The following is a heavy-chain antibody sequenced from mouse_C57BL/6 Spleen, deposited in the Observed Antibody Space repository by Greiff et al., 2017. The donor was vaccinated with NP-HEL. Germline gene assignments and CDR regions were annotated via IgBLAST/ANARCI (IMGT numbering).Heavy chain of an antibody. CDR3: ERWGGDEYDEGASCDD. CDR1: GYTFTSYT. J-gene: IGHJ2*01. Sequence: VQLQQSGAELARPGASVKMSCKASGYTFTSYTMHWVKQRPGQGLEWIGYINPSSGYTKYNQKFKDKATLNADKSSSTAYMQQSSLRSEDAAVYYCERWGGDEYDEGASCDDWGQGTTLTVSS. CDR2: INPSSGYT. V-gene: IGHV1-4*01. D-gene: IGHD2-4*01.